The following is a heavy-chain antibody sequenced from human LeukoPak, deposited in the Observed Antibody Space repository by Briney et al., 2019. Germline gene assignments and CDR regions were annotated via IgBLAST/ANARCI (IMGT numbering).Heavy chain of an antibody. CDR1: DYSISSGFY. D-gene: IGHD2-2*01. J-gene: IGHJ6*03. CDR2: IFHSGST. Sequence: SETLSHTRTVSDYSISSGFYWGWVRQPPGKGLEWIETIFHSGSTSYNPSLKSRVTISRDTSKNQLSLKLNSVTAADTAVYYCAGSTSPNYYYMDVWDKGATVTVSS. V-gene: IGHV4-38-2*02. CDR3: AGSTSPNYYYMDV.